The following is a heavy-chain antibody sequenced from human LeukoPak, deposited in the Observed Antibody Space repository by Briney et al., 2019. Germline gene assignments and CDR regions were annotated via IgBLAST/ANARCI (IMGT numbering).Heavy chain of an antibody. CDR3: VRDLFGGRDTYYYDSSGRLPGY. V-gene: IGHV1-18*01. CDR1: GYSYTRYG. CDR2: ISTDNGNT. D-gene: IGHD3-22*01. J-gene: IGHJ4*02. Sequence: ASVKVSCKASGYSYTRYGISWVRQAPGQGLEWMGWISTDNGNTNYAQNLQGRVTMTTDTSTSTAYMELRSLRSDDTAVYYCVRDLFGGRDTYYYDSSGRLPGYWGQGTLVTVSS.